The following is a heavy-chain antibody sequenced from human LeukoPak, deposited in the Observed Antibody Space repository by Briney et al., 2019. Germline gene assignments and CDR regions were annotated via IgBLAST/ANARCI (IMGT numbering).Heavy chain of an antibody. V-gene: IGHV1-8*01. Sequence: EASVKVSCKASGYTFTSYDINWVRQATGQGLEWMGWMNPNSGNTGYAQKFQGRVTMTRNTSISTAYMELSSLRSEDTAVYYCARGMVVAARDWFDPWGQETLVTVSS. J-gene: IGHJ5*02. CDR1: GYTFTSYD. D-gene: IGHD2-15*01. CDR2: MNPNSGNT. CDR3: ARGMVVAARDWFDP.